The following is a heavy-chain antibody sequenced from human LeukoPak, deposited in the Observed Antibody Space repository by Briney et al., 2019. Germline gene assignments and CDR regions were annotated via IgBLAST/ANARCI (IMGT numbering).Heavy chain of an antibody. V-gene: IGHV4-59*01. D-gene: IGHD3-22*01. Sequence: TSETLSLTCTVSGGSISSYYWSWIRQPPGKGLEWIGYIYYSGSTNYNPSLKSRVTISVDTSKNQFSLKLSSVTAADTAVYYCASYPYYYDSSGYQPTFDYWGQGTLVTVPS. CDR3: ASYPYYYDSSGYQPTFDY. CDR2: IYYSGST. J-gene: IGHJ4*02. CDR1: GGSISSYY.